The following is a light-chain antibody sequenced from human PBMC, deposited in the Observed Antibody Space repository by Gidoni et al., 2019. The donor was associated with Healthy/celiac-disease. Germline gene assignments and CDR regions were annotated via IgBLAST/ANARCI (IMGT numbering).Light chain of an antibody. CDR1: QSVSSSY. J-gene: IGKJ2*01. V-gene: IGKV3-20*01. CDR2: GAS. Sequence: IVFTQSPAPLSLSPGERATLSCRASQSVSSSYLAWYQQKPGQAPRLLIYGASSRATGIPDRFSGSGSGTDFTLTISRLEPEDFAVYYCQQYGSSPQTFGQGTKLEIK. CDR3: QQYGSSPQT.